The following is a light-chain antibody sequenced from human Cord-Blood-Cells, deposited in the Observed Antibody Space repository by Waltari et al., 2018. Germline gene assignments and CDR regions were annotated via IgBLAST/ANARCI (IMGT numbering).Light chain of an antibody. Sequence: DIQMTQSPSSLSASVGDRVAITCRASQSIRSYLNWYQQKPGKAPKLLIYAASSLQSGVPSRFSGSGSGTDFTLTISSLQPQDFATYYCQQSYSTPLNTFGQGTKLEIK. V-gene: IGKV1-39*01. J-gene: IGKJ2*01. CDR1: QSIRSY. CDR3: QQSYSTPLNT. CDR2: AAS.